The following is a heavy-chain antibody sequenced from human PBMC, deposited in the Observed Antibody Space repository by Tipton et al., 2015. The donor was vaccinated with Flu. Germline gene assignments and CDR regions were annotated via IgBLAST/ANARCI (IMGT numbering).Heavy chain of an antibody. CDR3: AREGDIVVVPAAETTWDLDAFDI. Sequence: QLVQSGAEVKKPGASVKVSCEASGYTFTSYGISWVRQAPGQGLEWMGWISAYNGNTNYAQKLQGRVTMTTDTSTSTAYMELSSLRSEDTAVYYCAREGDIVVVPAAETTWDLDAFDIWGQGTMVTVSS. V-gene: IGHV1-18*04. CDR1: GYTFTSYG. D-gene: IGHD2-2*01. J-gene: IGHJ3*02. CDR2: ISAYNGNT.